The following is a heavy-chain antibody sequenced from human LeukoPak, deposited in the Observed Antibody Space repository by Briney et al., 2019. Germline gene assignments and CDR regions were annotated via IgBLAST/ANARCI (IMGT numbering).Heavy chain of an antibody. CDR2: IYSGGST. V-gene: IGHV3-53*01. D-gene: IGHD5-18*01. Sequence: GGSLRLSCAASGFTVSSNYMSWVRQAPGKGLEWVSVIYSGGSTYYADSVKGRFTVSRDNSKNTLYLQMNSLRAEDTAVYYCARLWYSYGYADYWGQGTLVTVSS. CDR1: GFTVSSNY. J-gene: IGHJ4*02. CDR3: ARLWYSYGYADY.